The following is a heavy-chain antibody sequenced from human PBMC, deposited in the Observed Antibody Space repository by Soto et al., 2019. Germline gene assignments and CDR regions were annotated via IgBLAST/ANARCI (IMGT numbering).Heavy chain of an antibody. CDR1: GYSFTSYW. D-gene: IGHD3-3*01. J-gene: IGHJ3*02. CDR3: ARTWTIRNDAFDI. V-gene: IGHV5-51*01. CDR2: IYPGDSDT. Sequence: DVQLVQSGAEVKKPGESLKISCKGSGYSFTSYWIGWVSQRPGKGLEWMGIIYPGDSDTRYSPSFQGQATISADKSISTAYLQWSSLKASDTAMYYCARTWTIRNDAFDIWGQGTMVTVSS.